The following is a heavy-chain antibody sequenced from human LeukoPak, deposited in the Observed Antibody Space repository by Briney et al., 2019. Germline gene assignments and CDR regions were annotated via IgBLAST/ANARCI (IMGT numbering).Heavy chain of an antibody. V-gene: IGHV4-34*01. J-gene: IGHJ4*02. CDR3: ARGWNSGSYIDY. CDR1: GGSFSGYY. Sequence: SETLSLTCAVYGGSFSGYYWSWIRQPPGMGLEWIGEINHSGSTNYNPSLKSRVTISVDTSKNQFSLKLSSVTAADTAVYYCARGWNSGSYIDYWGQGTLVTVSS. CDR2: INHSGST. D-gene: IGHD1-26*01.